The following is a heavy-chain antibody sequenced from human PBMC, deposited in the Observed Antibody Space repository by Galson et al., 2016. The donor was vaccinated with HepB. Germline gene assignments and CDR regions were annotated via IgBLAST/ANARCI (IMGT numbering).Heavy chain of an antibody. J-gene: IGHJ5*02. Sequence: SLRLSCAASGFDVSSYSMYWVRQAPGKGLEWVSVISANVGSTNYADSVEGRFTISRDSSNNTLSLQMNSLRVEDTAIYYCARARQTCTGDCYYSWFDPWGQGTLVTVSS. V-gene: IGHV3-23*01. CDR2: ISANVGST. CDR1: GFDVSSYS. D-gene: IGHD2-21*02. CDR3: ARARQTCTGDCYYSWFDP.